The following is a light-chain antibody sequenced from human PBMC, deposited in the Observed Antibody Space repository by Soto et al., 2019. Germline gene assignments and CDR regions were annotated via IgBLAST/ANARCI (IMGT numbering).Light chain of an antibody. CDR2: EGS. J-gene: IGLJ3*02. CDR1: SSDVGSYNY. Sequence: QSALTQPASVSGSPGQSITISCTGTSSDVGSYNYVSWYQPHPGKAPKLMIYEGSNRTSGVSNRFSGSKSGNTASLTISGLQAEDEANYYCSSYTSISTRVFGGGTQLTVL. V-gene: IGLV2-14*01. CDR3: SSYTSISTRV.